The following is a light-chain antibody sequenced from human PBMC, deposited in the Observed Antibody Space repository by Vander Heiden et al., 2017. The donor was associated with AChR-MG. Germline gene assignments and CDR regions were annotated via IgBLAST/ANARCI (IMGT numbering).Light chain of an antibody. CDR2: DAS. CDR1: QSVSSY. V-gene: IGKV3-11*01. J-gene: IGKJ4*01. CDR3: QQRYNWPLT. Sequence: EIVLPQSPATLSLSPGERATLSCRARQSVSSYLAWYQQKPGQAPRLLMYDASDRVTGIPARFSGSGSGTDFVLTISSLEPEDFAVYYCQQRYNWPLTFGGGTRVEIK.